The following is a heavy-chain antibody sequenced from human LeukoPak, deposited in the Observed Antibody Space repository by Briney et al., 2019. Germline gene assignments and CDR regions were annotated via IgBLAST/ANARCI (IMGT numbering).Heavy chain of an antibody. V-gene: IGHV3-74*01. J-gene: IGHJ4*02. Sequence: GGSLRLSCEVCGFTLSSYWMHWVRQVPGKGPVWVSRINTGGSIRDYADFVKGRFTISRDDAKNTLYLQMNGLRTEDTAVYYCARAQRDYDYPPFEYWGQGIPVTVSS. D-gene: IGHD3-16*01. CDR2: INTGGSIR. CDR3: ARAQRDYDYPPFEY. CDR1: GFTLSSYW.